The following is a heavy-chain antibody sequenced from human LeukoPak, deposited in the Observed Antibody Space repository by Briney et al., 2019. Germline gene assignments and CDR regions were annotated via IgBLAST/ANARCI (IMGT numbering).Heavy chain of an antibody. V-gene: IGHV4-39*02. Sequence: SGTLSLTCTVSSGFISRTTNYWGWIRQPPGKGLEWIGSIYYSGSTRYNPSLKSRVTISLDTSKNHFSLRLTSVTAADTAVYYCARGYYASGSAFDFWGQGTLVTVSS. CDR2: IYYSGST. CDR3: ARGYYASGSAFDF. D-gene: IGHD3-10*01. J-gene: IGHJ4*02. CDR1: SGFISRTTNY.